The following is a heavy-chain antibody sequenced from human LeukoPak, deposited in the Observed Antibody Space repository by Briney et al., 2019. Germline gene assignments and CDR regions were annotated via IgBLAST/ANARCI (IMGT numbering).Heavy chain of an antibody. D-gene: IGHD6-19*01. CDR2: MSPNNGNT. V-gene: IGHV1-8*03. J-gene: IGHJ3*01. CDR3: VRGLRQWLIEGAFDV. CDR1: GYTFTSYE. Sequence: ASVKVSCTASGYTFTSYEINWVRQAPGQGPEWMGWMSPNNGNTGYALTFQGRLTITRNTSVNTAYMELTSLRSEDTAVYYCVRGLRQWLIEGAFDVWGQGTMVTVSS.